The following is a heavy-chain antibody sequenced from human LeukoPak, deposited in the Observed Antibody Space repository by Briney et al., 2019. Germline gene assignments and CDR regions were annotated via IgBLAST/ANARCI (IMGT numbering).Heavy chain of an antibody. CDR1: GYTFTGYY. V-gene: IGHV1-2*02. Sequence: ASVQVSCKASGYTFTGYYMHWVRQAPGQGLEWMGWINPNSGGTNYAQKFQGRVTMTRDTSISTAYMELSRLRSDDTAVYYCATGDYGDYLGWFDPWGQGTLVTVSS. CDR3: ATGDYGDYLGWFDP. D-gene: IGHD4-17*01. CDR2: INPNSGGT. J-gene: IGHJ5*02.